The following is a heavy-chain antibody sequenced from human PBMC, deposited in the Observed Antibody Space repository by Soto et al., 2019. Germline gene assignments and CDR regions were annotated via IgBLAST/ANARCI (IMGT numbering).Heavy chain of an antibody. CDR3: ARLRIATNNYKWFDP. V-gene: IGHV4-30-4*01. CDR2: IYYSGAV. J-gene: IGHJ5*02. Sequence: SETLSLTCTVSGGSISSGDYYWSWIRQPPGKGLEWIGYIYYSGAVDYNPSLRDRITISQDTSERQFSLNLRLVTAADTAVYYCARLRIATNNYKWFDPWGQGTLVTVSS. D-gene: IGHD2-21*01. CDR1: GGSISSGDYY.